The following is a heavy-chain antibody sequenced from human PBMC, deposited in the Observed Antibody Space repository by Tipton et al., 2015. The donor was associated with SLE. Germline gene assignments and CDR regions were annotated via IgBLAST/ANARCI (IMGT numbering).Heavy chain of an antibody. Sequence: GSLRLSCAGSGFTFSDAWMSWVRQAPGKGLEWVGRMKSKVDGETTDYAAHVKGRFTISRDNSKNTLYLQMDTLRAEDTAVYYCAKCLWSAYPYFDYWGQGTLVTVSS. CDR1: GFTFSDAW. D-gene: IGHD3-3*01. CDR2: MKSKVDGETT. J-gene: IGHJ4*02. CDR3: AKCLWSAYPYFDY. V-gene: IGHV3-15*01.